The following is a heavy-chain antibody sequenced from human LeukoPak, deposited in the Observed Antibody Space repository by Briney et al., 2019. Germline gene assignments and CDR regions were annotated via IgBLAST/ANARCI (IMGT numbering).Heavy chain of an antibody. D-gene: IGHD3-10*01. Sequence: PSETLSLTCTVSGGSISSYYWGWIRQPPGKGLEWIGSIYHSGSTYYNPSLKSRVTISVDTSKNQFSLKLTSVTAADTAVYFCARGGYYGSGNDFRFDPWGQGTLVTVSS. J-gene: IGHJ5*02. CDR1: GGSISSYY. V-gene: IGHV4-39*07. CDR3: ARGGYYGSGNDFRFDP. CDR2: IYHSGST.